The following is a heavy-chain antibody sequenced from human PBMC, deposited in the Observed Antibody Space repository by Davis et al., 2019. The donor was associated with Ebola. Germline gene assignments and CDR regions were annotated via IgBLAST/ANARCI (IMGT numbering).Heavy chain of an antibody. J-gene: IGHJ4*02. CDR3: ARVSATVTTLDY. V-gene: IGHV1-2*02. CDR2: INPNSGGT. D-gene: IGHD4-17*01. CDR1: GYTFTSYS. Sequence: ASVKVSCKAFGYTFTSYSISWVRQATGQGLEWMGWINPNSGGTNYAQKFQGRVTMTRDTSISTAYMELSRLRSDDTAVYYCARVSATVTTLDYWGQGTLVTVSS.